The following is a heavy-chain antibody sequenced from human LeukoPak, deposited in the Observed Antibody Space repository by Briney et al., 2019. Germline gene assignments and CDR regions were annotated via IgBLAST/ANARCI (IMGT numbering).Heavy chain of an antibody. CDR1: GGSISSYY. J-gene: IGHJ5*02. Sequence: SETLSLTCTVSGGSISSYYWSWIRQPPGKGLEWIGYIYYSGSTNYNPSLKSRVTISVDTSKNQFSLKLSSVTAADTAVYYCAGGITIFGHRFDPWGQGTLVTVSS. D-gene: IGHD3-3*01. CDR3: AGGITIFGHRFDP. CDR2: IYYSGST. V-gene: IGHV4-59*01.